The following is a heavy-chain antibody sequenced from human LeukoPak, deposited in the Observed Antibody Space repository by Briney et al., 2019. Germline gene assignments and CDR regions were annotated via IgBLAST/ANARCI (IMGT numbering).Heavy chain of an antibody. Sequence: SETLSLTCTVSGGSISSGDYYWSWIRQPPGKGLEWIGYIYYSGSTYYNPSLKSRVTISVDTSKNQFSLKLSSVTAADTAVYYCATPRGGGSVGAFDIWGQGTMVTVSS. CDR1: GGSISSGDYY. V-gene: IGHV4-30-4*08. CDR2: IYYSGST. J-gene: IGHJ3*02. CDR3: ATPRGGGSVGAFDI. D-gene: IGHD3-16*01.